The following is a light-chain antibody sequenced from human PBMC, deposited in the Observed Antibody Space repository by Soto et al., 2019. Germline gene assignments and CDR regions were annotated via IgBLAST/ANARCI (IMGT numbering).Light chain of an antibody. CDR3: SSKTSSGTLYV. Sequence: QSVLTQPASVSGSPGQSIIISCTGSSSDVGGSKYVSWYQQHPGKAPRLMIYEVSYRPSGVSNRFSGSKSGNTASLTVSGLQAEDEADYYCSSKTSSGTLYVFGTGTKVTVL. CDR2: EVS. V-gene: IGLV2-14*01. J-gene: IGLJ1*01. CDR1: SSDVGGSKY.